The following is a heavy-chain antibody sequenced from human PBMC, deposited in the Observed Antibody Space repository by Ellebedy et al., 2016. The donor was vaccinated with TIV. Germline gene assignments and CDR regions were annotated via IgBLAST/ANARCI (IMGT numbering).Heavy chain of an antibody. CDR2: IHSGVST. J-gene: IGHJ4*02. Sequence: GESLKISCAASEFTVSSNFMSWVRQAPGKRLEWASVIHSGVSTYHTHSVNGRFTTSRDHSKNTLYLHMTSLRAEDTAVYYCAGSTTITTMPYWGQGTLVTVSS. V-gene: IGHV3-53*01. CDR1: EFTVSSNF. D-gene: IGHD4-11*01. CDR3: AGSTTITTMPY.